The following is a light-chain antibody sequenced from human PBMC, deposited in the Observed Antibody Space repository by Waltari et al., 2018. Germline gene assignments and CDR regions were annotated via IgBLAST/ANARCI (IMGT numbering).Light chain of an antibody. Sequence: QSVLTQPPSVSGAPGQRVTIPCTGSSSNLGAGYDVHWYQQLPGTVPKLLIYLNNNRPSGGPDRISASKSGTSASLAITGLQAEDEADYYCQSYDSSLTAWVFGGGTKLTVL. V-gene: IGLV1-40*01. CDR2: LNN. CDR3: QSYDSSLTAWV. CDR1: SSNLGAGYD. J-gene: IGLJ3*02.